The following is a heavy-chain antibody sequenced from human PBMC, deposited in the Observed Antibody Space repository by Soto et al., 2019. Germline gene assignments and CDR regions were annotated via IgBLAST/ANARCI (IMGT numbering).Heavy chain of an antibody. CDR2: ISWNSGSI. D-gene: IGHD3-16*01. CDR3: AKHESGGRGFYCYYCMGG. Sequence: GGSLRLSCAVSGFTFDDYAMHWVRQAPGKGLEWVSGISWNSGSIGYADYVKGRFTISRDNAKNSLYLQMNSLRAEDTALYYCAKHESGGRGFYCYYCMGGWGKGPTFPVSS. J-gene: IGHJ6*03. CDR1: GFTFDDYA. V-gene: IGHV3-9*01.